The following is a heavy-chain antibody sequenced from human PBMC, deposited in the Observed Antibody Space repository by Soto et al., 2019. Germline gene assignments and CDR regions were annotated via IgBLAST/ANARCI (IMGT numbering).Heavy chain of an antibody. J-gene: IGHJ4*02. V-gene: IGHV4-34*01. CDR3: ARGDIYDSGSYLNY. CDR1: GGSFSGYY. Sequence: QVQLQQWGAGLLKPSETLSLTCAVYGGSFSGYYWSWIRQPPGKGLEWIGEINHSGSANYNPSLKRRVTISVDTSKNQFSLKVSSVTAADTALYYCARGDIYDSGSYLNYWGQGDLVTVSS. CDR2: INHSGSA. D-gene: IGHD3-10*01.